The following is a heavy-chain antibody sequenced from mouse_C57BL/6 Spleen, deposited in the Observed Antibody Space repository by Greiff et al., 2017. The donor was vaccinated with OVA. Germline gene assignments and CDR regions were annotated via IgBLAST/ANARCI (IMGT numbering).Heavy chain of an antibody. CDR1: GYTFTSYW. J-gene: IGHJ2*01. CDR2: IHPNSGST. D-gene: IGHD2-2*01. CDR3: ARRAYGYLYFDY. Sequence: VQLQQSGAELVKPGASVKLSCKASGYTFTSYWMHWVKQRPGQGLEWIGMIHPNSGSTNYNEKFKSKATLTVDKSSSTAYMQLSSLTSEDSAVYYCARRAYGYLYFDYWGQGTTLTVSS. V-gene: IGHV1-64*01.